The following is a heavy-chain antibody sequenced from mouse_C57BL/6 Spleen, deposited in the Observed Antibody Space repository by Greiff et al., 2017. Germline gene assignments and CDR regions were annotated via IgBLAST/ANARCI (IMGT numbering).Heavy chain of an antibody. Sequence: EVQLQQSGPELVKPGASVKISCKASGYSFPGSYMNWVKPSPEKSLEWIGEINPSTGGTTYNQKFKAKATLTVDKSSSTAYMQLKSLTSEDSAVYYCARGMYYYGSSPFAYWGQGTLVTVSA. CDR3: ARGMYYYGSSPFAY. J-gene: IGHJ3*01. CDR1: GYSFPGSY. CDR2: INPSTGGT. D-gene: IGHD1-1*01. V-gene: IGHV1-42*01.